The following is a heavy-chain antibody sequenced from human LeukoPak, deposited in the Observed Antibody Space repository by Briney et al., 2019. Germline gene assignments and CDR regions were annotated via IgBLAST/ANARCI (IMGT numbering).Heavy chain of an antibody. Sequence: GGSLILSCAASGFTFSSYGMHWVRQAPGKGLEWVAVIWYDGSNKYYADSVKGRFTISRDNSKNTLYLQMNSLRAEDTAVYYCAKDRRRGYSFDDYWGQGTLVTVSS. J-gene: IGHJ4*02. CDR2: IWYDGSNK. CDR3: AKDRRRGYSFDDY. D-gene: IGHD5-18*01. V-gene: IGHV3-33*06. CDR1: GFTFSSYG.